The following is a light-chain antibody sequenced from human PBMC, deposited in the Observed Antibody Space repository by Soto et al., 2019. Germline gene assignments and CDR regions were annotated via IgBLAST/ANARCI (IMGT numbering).Light chain of an antibody. CDR2: CAS. Sequence: DIVMTQSPDSLTVSLGERATINCKSSQSVLYSNNNKNYLAWYQQKPGQPPKLLIYCASTRESGVPVRFSGSGSGTDFTLTISSLQAEDVAIYYCQQYYSTPFTFGGGTKVEIK. V-gene: IGKV4-1*01. CDR1: QSVLYSNNNKNY. J-gene: IGKJ4*01. CDR3: QQYYSTPFT.